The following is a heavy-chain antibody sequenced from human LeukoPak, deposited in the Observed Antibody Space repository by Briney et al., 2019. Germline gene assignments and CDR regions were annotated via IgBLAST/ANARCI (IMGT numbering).Heavy chain of an antibody. Sequence: ASVKVSCKSSGYTFTSYGIIWVRQAPGQGLKWMGWISAYNGNTNYAQKLQGRVTMTTDTSTSTAYMELRSLRSDDTAVYYCARDVVTIFGVVLDAFDIWGQGTMVTVSS. J-gene: IGHJ3*02. CDR3: ARDVVTIFGVVLDAFDI. D-gene: IGHD3-3*01. V-gene: IGHV1-18*01. CDR2: ISAYNGNT. CDR1: GYTFTSYG.